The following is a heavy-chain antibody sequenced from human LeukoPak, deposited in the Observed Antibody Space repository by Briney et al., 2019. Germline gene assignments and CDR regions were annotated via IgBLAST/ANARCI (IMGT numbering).Heavy chain of an antibody. V-gene: IGHV3-20*04. D-gene: IGHD3-22*01. CDR1: GFTFSSYW. CDR3: ARAAYFYDNSGYPHFDY. J-gene: IGHJ4*02. Sequence: GGSLRLSCAASGFTFSSYWMSWVRQAPGKGLEWVSGINWNGGSTSYAASVKGRFIISRDNAENSLYMQMNSLRAEDTALYYCARAAYFYDNSGYPHFDYWGQGTLVTVSS. CDR2: INWNGGST.